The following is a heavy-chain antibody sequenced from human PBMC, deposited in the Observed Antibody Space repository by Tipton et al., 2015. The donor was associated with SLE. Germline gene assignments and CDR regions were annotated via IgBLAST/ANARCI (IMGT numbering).Heavy chain of an antibody. J-gene: IGHJ4*02. CDR3: ARDLYDFWSGYFCFDY. CDR1: GFSFSTYW. V-gene: IGHV3-7*01. CDR2: IKEDGSGK. D-gene: IGHD3-3*01. Sequence: GSLRLSCAASGFSFSTYWMSWVRQAPGKGLEWVANIKEDGSGKYHVDSVKGRFTISRDNAKNSLHLQMNSLRAEDTAVYYCARDLYDFWSGYFCFDYWGQGTLVTVSS.